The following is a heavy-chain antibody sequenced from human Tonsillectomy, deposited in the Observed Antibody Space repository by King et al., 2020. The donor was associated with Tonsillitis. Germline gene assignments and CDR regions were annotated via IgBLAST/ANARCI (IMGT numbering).Heavy chain of an antibody. J-gene: IGHJ4*02. CDR2: IFSYDEK. V-gene: IGHV2-26*01. D-gene: IGHD1-7*01. CDR3: ARTRLGRNYGLLIDY. Sequence: VTLKESGPVLVKPTETLTLTCTVSGFSLSNARMGVSWIRQPPGKALEWLAHIFSYDEKSYSTSLKSRLTLSKDTSKSQVVLTMTNIDPVDTGTYYCARTRLGRNYGLLIDYWGQGTLVTVSS. CDR1: GFSLSNARMG.